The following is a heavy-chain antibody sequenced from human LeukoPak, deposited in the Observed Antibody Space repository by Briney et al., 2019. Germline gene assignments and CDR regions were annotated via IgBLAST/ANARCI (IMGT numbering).Heavy chain of an antibody. CDR2: MYYSGST. CDR3: ARNLIPEQLVLNF. Sequence: SETLSLTCTVSGGSISSYYWSWIRQPPGKGLEWIGYMYYSGSTKYNPSLKSRVTISVDTSKNQFSLRLRSVTAADTAVYYCARNLIPEQLVLNFWGQGTLVTVSS. V-gene: IGHV4-59*08. D-gene: IGHD6-13*01. CDR1: GGSISSYY. J-gene: IGHJ4*02.